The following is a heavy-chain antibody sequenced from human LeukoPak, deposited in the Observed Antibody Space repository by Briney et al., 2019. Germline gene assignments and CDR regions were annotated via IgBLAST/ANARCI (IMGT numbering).Heavy chain of an antibody. CDR3: ARDYSSYWYFDL. D-gene: IGHD4-11*01. J-gene: IGHJ2*01. CDR1: GGSISSGSYY. Sequence: PSQTLSLTCTVSGGSISSGSYYWSWIRQPAGKGLEWIGRIYTSGSTNYNPSLKSRVTISVDTSKNQFSLKLSSVTAADTAVYYCARDYSSYWYFDLWGRGTLVTVSS. CDR2: IYTSGST. V-gene: IGHV4-61*02.